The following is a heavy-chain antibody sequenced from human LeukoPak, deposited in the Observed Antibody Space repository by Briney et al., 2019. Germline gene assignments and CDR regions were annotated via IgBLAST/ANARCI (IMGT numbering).Heavy chain of an antibody. CDR1: GGSFSGYY. D-gene: IGHD5-18*01. V-gene: IGHV4-34*01. Sequence: SETLSLTCAVYGGSFSGYYWSWIRQPPGKGLEWIGEINHSGSTNYNPSLKSRVTISVDTSKNQFSLKLSSVTAADTAVYYCARGGGYHGYFDYWGQGTLVTVSS. CDR3: ARGGGYHGYFDY. CDR2: INHSGST. J-gene: IGHJ4*02.